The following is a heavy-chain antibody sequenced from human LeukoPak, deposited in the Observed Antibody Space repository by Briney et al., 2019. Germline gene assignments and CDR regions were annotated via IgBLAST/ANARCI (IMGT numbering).Heavy chain of an antibody. D-gene: IGHD3-22*01. V-gene: IGHV4-59*01. CDR1: GGSISSYY. Sequence: SETLSLTCTVSGGSISSYYWSWIRQPPGKGLEWIGYIYYSGSTNYNPSLKSRVTISVDTSKNQFSLKLSSVTAADTAVYYCARVRDYYDSSGYYFDYWGQGTLVTVSS. CDR2: IYYSGST. J-gene: IGHJ4*02. CDR3: ARVRDYYDSSGYYFDY.